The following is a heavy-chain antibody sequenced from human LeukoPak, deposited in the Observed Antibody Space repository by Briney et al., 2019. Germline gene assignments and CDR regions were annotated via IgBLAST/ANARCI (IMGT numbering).Heavy chain of an antibody. Sequence: GGSLRLSCAASGFTFSSYWMSWVRQAPGKGLEWVANIKQDGSEKYYVDSVKGRFTISRDNAKNSLYLQMNSLRGEDTAVYYCARGLVPAAMSYFDYWGQGTLVTASS. V-gene: IGHV3-7*01. D-gene: IGHD2-2*01. J-gene: IGHJ4*02. CDR3: ARGLVPAAMSYFDY. CDR2: IKQDGSEK. CDR1: GFTFSSYW.